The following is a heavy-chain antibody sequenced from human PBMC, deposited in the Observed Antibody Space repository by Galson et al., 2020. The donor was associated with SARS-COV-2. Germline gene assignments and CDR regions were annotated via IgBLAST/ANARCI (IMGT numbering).Heavy chain of an antibody. CDR2: MSYDGSNK. V-gene: IGHV3-30*04. Sequence: GGSLRLSCAASGFAFSTYAMHWVRQAPGKGLEWVALMSYDGSNKYYADSVKGRFTISRDNSKNTLYLQLNSLRTADTAVYYCARPYGGSYFEAFDMWGQGTMVTVSS. CDR1: GFAFSTYA. CDR3: ARPYGGSYFEAFDM. D-gene: IGHD1-26*01. J-gene: IGHJ3*02.